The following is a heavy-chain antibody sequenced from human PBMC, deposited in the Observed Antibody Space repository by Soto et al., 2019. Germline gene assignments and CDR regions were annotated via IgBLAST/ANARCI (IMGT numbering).Heavy chain of an antibody. Sequence: QVQLQQWGAGLLKPSETLSLTCAVYGGSFSGYYWSWIRQPPGKGLEWIGEINHSGSTNYNPSLKSRVTISVDTSKNQFSLKLSSVTAADTAVYYCASYPLNSNSNENWFDPWGQGTLVTVSS. V-gene: IGHV4-34*01. J-gene: IGHJ5*02. CDR2: INHSGST. D-gene: IGHD1-20*01. CDR1: GGSFSGYY. CDR3: ASYPLNSNSNENWFDP.